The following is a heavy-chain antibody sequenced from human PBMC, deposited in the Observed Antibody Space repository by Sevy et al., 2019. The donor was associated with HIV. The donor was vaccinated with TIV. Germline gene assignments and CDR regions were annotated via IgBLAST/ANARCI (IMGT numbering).Heavy chain of an antibody. CDR3: ARDGLHWGQFDY. D-gene: IGHD7-27*01. V-gene: IGHV1-2*02. Sequence: ASVKVSCKASGYTFSDFYIHWVRQAPGQGREWMVGINPKDGGTKFPQNFRGRVTVTSDTSISTVYLEVISLTSADTAVYYCARDGLHWGQFDYWGPGTLVTVSS. J-gene: IGHJ4*02. CDR2: INPKDGGT. CDR1: GYTFSDFY.